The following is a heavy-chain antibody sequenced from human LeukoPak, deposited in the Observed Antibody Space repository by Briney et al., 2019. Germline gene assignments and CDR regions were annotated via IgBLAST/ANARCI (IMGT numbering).Heavy chain of an antibody. CDR3: ATESTAVAAPIWDY. CDR1: GYTFTSYG. V-gene: IGHV1-24*01. Sequence: ASVKVSCKASGYTFTSYGISWVRQAPGQGLEWMGGFDPEDGETIYAQKFQGRVTMTEDTSTDTAYMELSSLRSEDTAVYYCATESTAVAAPIWDYWGQGTLVTVSS. D-gene: IGHD6-19*01. J-gene: IGHJ4*02. CDR2: FDPEDGET.